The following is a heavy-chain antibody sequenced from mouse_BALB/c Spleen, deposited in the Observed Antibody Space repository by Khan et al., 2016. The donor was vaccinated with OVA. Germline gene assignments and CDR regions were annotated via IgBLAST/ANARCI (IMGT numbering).Heavy chain of an antibody. V-gene: IGHV5-15*02. D-gene: IGHD1-2*01. J-gene: IGHJ3*01. Sequence: EVELVASGGGLVQPGGSRKLSCAASGFTFSDYGMAWVRQAPEKGPEWVAFISDLAYTIYYADTVTGRFTISRENAKNTRYLEMSSRRSEDTAIYYCARGGGTAPFAYWGLGTLVTVSA. CDR2: ISDLAYTI. CDR1: GFTFSDYG. CDR3: ARGGGTAPFAY.